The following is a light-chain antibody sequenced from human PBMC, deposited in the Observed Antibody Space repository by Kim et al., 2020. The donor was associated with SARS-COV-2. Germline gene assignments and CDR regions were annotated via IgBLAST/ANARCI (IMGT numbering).Light chain of an antibody. CDR1: SLRNYY. J-gene: IGLJ2*01. CDR3: SSRDSSGDRVV. Sequence: ELTQDPAVSVALGQTVRLTCQGDSLRNYYATWYQQRPGQAPTLVLYGKYDRPSGVPDRFSGSASGNTASLTITGAQAEDEGDYYCSSRDSSGDRVVFGG. V-gene: IGLV3-19*01. CDR2: GKY.